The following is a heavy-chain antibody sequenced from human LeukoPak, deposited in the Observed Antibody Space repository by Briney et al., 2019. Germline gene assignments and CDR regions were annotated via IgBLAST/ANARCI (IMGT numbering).Heavy chain of an antibody. CDR1: GFTFSNYW. CDR2: INSDGINT. Sequence: GGSLRLSCAASGFTFSNYWMHWVRQAPGKGLVWVSRINSDGINTSYADSVKGRFTISRDNAKNTLNLQMNSLRAEDTAVYYCAKDFFPDDSSGWYTDWDYWGQGTLVTVSS. D-gene: IGHD6-19*01. CDR3: AKDFFPDDSSGWYTDWDY. V-gene: IGHV3-74*01. J-gene: IGHJ4*02.